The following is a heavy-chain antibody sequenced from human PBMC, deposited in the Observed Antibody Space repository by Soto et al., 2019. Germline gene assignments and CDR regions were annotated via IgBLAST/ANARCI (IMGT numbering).Heavy chain of an antibody. CDR2: ISSSSSSI. CDR3: ASPDGY. Sequence: PGGSLRLSCAASGFPFSSYSMNWVRQAPGKGLEWVSPISSSSSSIYYADSVKGRFTISADKSISTAYLQWSSLKASDTAMYYCASPDGYWGQGTLVTVSS. J-gene: IGHJ4*02. CDR1: GFPFSSYS. V-gene: IGHV3-21*04.